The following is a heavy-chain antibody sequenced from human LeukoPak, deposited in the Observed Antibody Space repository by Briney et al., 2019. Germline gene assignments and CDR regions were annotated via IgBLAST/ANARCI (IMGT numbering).Heavy chain of an antibody. CDR1: GFTFSSYE. CDR3: AREGVVVPMDV. D-gene: IGHD2-2*01. CDR2: ISSSGSTI. J-gene: IGHJ6*04. V-gene: IGHV3-48*03. Sequence: PGGSLRLSCAASGFTFSSYEMNWVRQAPGKGLEWVSYISSSGSTIYYADSVKGRFTISRDNAKNSLYPQMNSLRAEDTAVYYCAREGVVVPMDVWGKGTTVTVSS.